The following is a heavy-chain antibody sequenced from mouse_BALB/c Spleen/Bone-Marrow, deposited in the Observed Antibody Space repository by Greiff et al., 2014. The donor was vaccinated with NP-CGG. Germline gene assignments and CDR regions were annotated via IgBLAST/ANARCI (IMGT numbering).Heavy chain of an antibody. Sequence: VQLVESGPGLVAPSQSLSITCTVSGFSLTNYGIHWVRQPPGKGLEWLGVIWAGGSTNYNSALMSRLSITKDNSKSQVFLKMNSLQTEDTARYYCASPGAGAMDYWGQGTSVTVSS. CDR1: GFSLTNYG. J-gene: IGHJ4*01. CDR2: IWAGGST. V-gene: IGHV2-9*02. CDR3: ASPGAGAMDY.